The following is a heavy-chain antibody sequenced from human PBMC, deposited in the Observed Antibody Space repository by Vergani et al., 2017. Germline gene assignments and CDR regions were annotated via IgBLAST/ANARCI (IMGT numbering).Heavy chain of an antibody. Sequence: QVQLQQWGAGLLKPSETLSLTCAVYGGSFSGYYWSWIRQPPGKGLEWIGSIYYSGSTYYNPSLKSRVTISVDTSKNQFFLKLSSVTAADTAVYYCARGGDTIFGVVSLGWFDPWGQGTLVTVSS. D-gene: IGHD3-3*01. CDR2: IYYSGST. CDR1: GGSFSGYY. V-gene: IGHV4-34*01. CDR3: ARGGDTIFGVVSLGWFDP. J-gene: IGHJ5*02.